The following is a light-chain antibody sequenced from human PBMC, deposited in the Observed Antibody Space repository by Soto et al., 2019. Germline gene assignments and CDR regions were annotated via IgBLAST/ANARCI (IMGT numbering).Light chain of an antibody. V-gene: IGKV1-39*01. CDR1: QSISSY. CDR3: QQLFDSPIT. Sequence: DIQMTQSPSSLSASVGDRVTITCRAGQSISSYLNWYQQKPGKAPKLLIYAASSLQSGVPSRFSGSGSGTDFTLTISSLQPEDFATYYCQQLFDSPITFGQGTRLEIK. J-gene: IGKJ5*01. CDR2: AAS.